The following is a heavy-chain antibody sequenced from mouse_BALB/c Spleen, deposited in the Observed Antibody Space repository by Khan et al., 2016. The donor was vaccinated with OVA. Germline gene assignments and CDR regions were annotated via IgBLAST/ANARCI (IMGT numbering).Heavy chain of an antibody. V-gene: IGHV5-6*02. CDR1: GFTFSSYS. D-gene: IGHD4-1*01. CDR2: ISSGGDYT. CDR3: ADHLTGSFAY. Sequence: EVKLEESGGVLVKPGGSLKLSCAASGFTFSSYSMSWVRQTPDKRLEWVASISSGGDYTYYPDSVKGRFTISRDNAKNTLYLQMSDLKSEDTAMYYCADHLTGSFAYWGQGTLVTVSA. J-gene: IGHJ3*01.